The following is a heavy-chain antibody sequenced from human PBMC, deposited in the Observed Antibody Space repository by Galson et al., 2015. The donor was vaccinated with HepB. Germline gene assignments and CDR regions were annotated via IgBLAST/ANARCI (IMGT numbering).Heavy chain of an antibody. CDR1: GFTFSDYY. D-gene: IGHD3-16*02. J-gene: IGHJ4*02. CDR3: ARAVYDYIWGSYHLYYFDY. Sequence: SLRLSCAASGFTFSDYYMSWIRQAPGKGLEWVSYISSSGSTIYYADSVKGRFTISRDNAKNSLYLQMNSLRAEDTAVYYCARAVYDYIWGSYHLYYFDYWGQGTLVTVSS. CDR2: ISSSGSTI. V-gene: IGHV3-11*01.